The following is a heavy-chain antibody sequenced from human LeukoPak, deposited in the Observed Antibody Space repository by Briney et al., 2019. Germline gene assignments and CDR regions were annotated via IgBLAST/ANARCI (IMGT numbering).Heavy chain of an antibody. J-gene: IGHJ4*02. CDR1: GDSITSSNW. D-gene: IGHD4-17*01. CDR3: ATGYGDFRVEGRYFYS. V-gene: IGHV4-4*02. CDR2: SYHSGSP. Sequence: SETLSLTCAVSGDSITSSNWWTWVRQPPGKGLEWIGESYHSGSPNYNPSLKSRVTISVDKSKNQFSLKLSSVTAADTAVYYCATGYGDFRVEGRYFYSWGQGTLVTVSS.